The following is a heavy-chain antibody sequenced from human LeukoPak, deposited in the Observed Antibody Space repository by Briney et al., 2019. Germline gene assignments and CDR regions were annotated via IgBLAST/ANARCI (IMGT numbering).Heavy chain of an antibody. V-gene: IGHV3-48*04. D-gene: IGHD6-19*01. CDR2: ISTSSSTI. Sequence: GGSLRLSCAASGFTFSSYSMNWVRQAPGKGLEWVSYISTSSSTIYYADSVKGRFTISRDNAKNSLYLQMNSLRVEDTAVYYCAGEGSGWYDNYWGQGTLVTVSS. CDR1: GFTFSSYS. CDR3: AGEGSGWYDNY. J-gene: IGHJ4*02.